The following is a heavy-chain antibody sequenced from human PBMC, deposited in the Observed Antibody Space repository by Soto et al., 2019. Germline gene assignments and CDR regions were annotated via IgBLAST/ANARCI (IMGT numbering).Heavy chain of an antibody. J-gene: IGHJ4*02. CDR3: ARDSSRYGSHSPLY. CDR2: IIPIFGAT. Sequence: SVKVSCKASGGTFSSYAISWVRQAPGQGLEWMGGIIPIFGATNYAQKFQGRVTITADESTSTAYMELSSLRSEDTAVYYCARDSSRYGSHSPLYWGQGTLVTVSS. V-gene: IGHV1-69*13. CDR1: GGTFSSYA. D-gene: IGHD3-10*01.